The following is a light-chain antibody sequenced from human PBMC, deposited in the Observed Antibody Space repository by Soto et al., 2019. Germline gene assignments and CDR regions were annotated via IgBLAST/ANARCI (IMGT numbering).Light chain of an antibody. CDR1: QSISRY. CDR3: LQHNSYTLT. Sequence: DIQMTQSPSSLSASFGDRVTITCRASQSISRYLNWYQQKPGKAPKRLIYAVSTLQSGVPSRFSGSGSGTEFTLTISSLQNEDFATYYCLQHNSYTLTFGGGTKVDIK. V-gene: IGKV1-17*01. CDR2: AVS. J-gene: IGKJ4*01.